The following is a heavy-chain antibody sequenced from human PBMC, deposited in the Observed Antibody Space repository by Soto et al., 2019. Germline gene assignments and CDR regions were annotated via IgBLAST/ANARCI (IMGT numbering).Heavy chain of an antibody. Sequence: QVQLVEAGGGMVQPGRSLRLSCAASGFTFSSYGMHWVRQAPGKGLEWVAGISYDGSDKYYAASVKGRFSISRDNSKNTLYLEMNSLRPEDTAVYYCAKVTGYCSSSSCRRDYYYYYGMDVWGQGTTVTVSS. V-gene: IGHV3-30*18. CDR1: GFTFSSYG. CDR3: AKVTGYCSSSSCRRDYYYYYGMDV. D-gene: IGHD2-2*01. J-gene: IGHJ6*02. CDR2: ISYDGSDK.